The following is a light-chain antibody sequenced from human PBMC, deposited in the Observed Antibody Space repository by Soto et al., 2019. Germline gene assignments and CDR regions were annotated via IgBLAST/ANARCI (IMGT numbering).Light chain of an antibody. CDR2: DAS. CDR1: QSISSY. Sequence: IQMTQSPSSLSASVGDRVTITCRASQSISSYLNWYQQKPGRAPKLLIYDASSLQGGVPSRLSGSGSGTDFTLTISSLQPEDFATYYCLQDYDYLWTFGQGTKVDIK. J-gene: IGKJ1*01. CDR3: LQDYDYLWT. V-gene: IGKV1-6*01.